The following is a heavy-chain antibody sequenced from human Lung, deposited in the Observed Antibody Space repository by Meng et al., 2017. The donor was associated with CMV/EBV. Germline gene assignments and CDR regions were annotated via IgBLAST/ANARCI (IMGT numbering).Heavy chain of an antibody. J-gene: IGHJ3*02. CDR3: ARSILSNGFDACDI. Sequence: GEXXTISCEASGFIVSSTYMSWVRQAPGKGLEWVSVIYSGGTTFKANSVKGRFTISRDNSKNTLFLQMNRLRAEDTAVYYCARSILSNGFDACDIGGQGTXVTVSS. CDR1: GFIVSSTY. CDR2: IYSGGTT. V-gene: IGHV3-53*01. D-gene: IGHD2/OR15-2a*01.